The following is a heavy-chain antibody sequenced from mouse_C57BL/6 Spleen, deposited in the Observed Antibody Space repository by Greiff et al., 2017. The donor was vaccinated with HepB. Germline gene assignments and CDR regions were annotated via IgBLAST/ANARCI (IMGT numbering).Heavy chain of an antibody. D-gene: IGHD2-3*01. Sequence: EVKVVESGGDLVKPGGSLKLSCAASGFTFSSYGMSWVRQTPDKRLEWVATISSGGSYTYYPDSVKGRFTISRDNAKNTLYLQMSSLKSEDTAMYYCARQVYDGYYTLAYWGQGTLVTVSA. CDR2: ISSGGSYT. V-gene: IGHV5-6*01. CDR1: GFTFSSYG. J-gene: IGHJ3*01. CDR3: ARQVYDGYYTLAY.